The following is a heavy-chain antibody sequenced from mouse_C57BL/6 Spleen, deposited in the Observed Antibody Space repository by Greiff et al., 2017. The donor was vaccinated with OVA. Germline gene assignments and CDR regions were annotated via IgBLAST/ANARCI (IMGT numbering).Heavy chain of an antibody. Sequence: VQLKQSGAELVKPGASVKLSCTASGFNIKDYYMHWVKQRTEQGLEWIGRIDPEDGETKNAPKFQGKATITADTSSNTAYLQLSSLTSEDTAVYYCARAYYSDYWGQGTTLTVSS. J-gene: IGHJ2*01. CDR1: GFNIKDYY. CDR2: IDPEDGET. V-gene: IGHV14-2*01. D-gene: IGHD2-12*01. CDR3: ARAYYSDY.